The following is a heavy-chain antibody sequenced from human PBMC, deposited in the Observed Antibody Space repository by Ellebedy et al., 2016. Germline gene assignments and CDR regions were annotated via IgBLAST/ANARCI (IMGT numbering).Heavy chain of an antibody. Sequence: GGSLRLXXKGGGFSFGDYSVNWFRRAPGKGLELVSLLYGGGTSYYADSVKGRFTISRDNSKKTLYLQMSGLGAEDTAVYYCVTRHNAAFDVWGQGTMVTVSS. J-gene: IGHJ3*01. CDR2: LYGGGTS. D-gene: IGHD1-14*01. V-gene: IGHV3-53*01. CDR1: GFSFGDYS. CDR3: VTRHNAAFDV.